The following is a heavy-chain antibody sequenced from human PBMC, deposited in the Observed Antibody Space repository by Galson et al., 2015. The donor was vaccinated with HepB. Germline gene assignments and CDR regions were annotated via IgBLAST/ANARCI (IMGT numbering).Heavy chain of an antibody. V-gene: IGHV3-11*06. CDR1: GFTFSDYY. CDR2: ISSSSSYT. CDR3: ARGGAFGDAFDI. D-gene: IGHD2/OR15-2a*01. J-gene: IGHJ3*02. Sequence: SLRLSCAASGFTFSDYYMSWIRQAPGKGLEWVSYISSSSSYTSYADSVKGRFTISRDNAKNSLYLQMNSLRAEDTAVYYCARGGAFGDAFDIWGQGAMVTVSS.